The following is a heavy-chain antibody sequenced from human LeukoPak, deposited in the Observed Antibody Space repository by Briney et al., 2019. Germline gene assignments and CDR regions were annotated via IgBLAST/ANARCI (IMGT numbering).Heavy chain of an antibody. J-gene: IGHJ4*02. CDR2: IRYGGSNK. D-gene: IGHD3-22*01. CDR1: GFTFSSYG. Sequence: PGGSLRLSCAASGFTFSSYGMHWVRQAPGKGLEWVAFIRYGGSNKYYADSVKGRFTISRDDSKNTLYLQMNSLKTEDTAVYYCTTMTKYYYDSSGYLDFDYWGQGTLVTVSS. CDR3: TTMTKYYYDSSGYLDFDY. V-gene: IGHV3-30*02.